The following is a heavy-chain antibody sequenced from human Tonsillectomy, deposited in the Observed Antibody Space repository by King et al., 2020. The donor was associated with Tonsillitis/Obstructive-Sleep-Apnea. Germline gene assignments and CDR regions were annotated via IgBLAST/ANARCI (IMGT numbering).Heavy chain of an antibody. D-gene: IGHD1-7*01. CDR1: GFSLSTSGVG. CDR2: IYWDNDK. J-gene: IGHJ5*02. V-gene: IGHV2-5*02. CDR3: AYGRGGYDWNSGWFDP. Sequence: ITLKESGPTLVKPTQTLTLTCTFSGFSLSTSGVGVGWIRQPPGEALEYLALIYWDNDKRYSPSLKSRLTISKDTSKNLVVFTMTDMDPEDTATYYCAYGRGGYDWNSGWFDPWGQGTLVTVSS.